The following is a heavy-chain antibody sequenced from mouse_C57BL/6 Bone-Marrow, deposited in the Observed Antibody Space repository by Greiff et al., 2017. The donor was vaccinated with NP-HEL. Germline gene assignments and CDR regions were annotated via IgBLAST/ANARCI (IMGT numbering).Heavy chain of an antibody. Sequence: EVQLQQSGPELVKPGASVKISCKASGYTFTDYYMNWVKQSHGKSLEWIGDINPNNGGTSYNQKFKGKATLTVDKSSSTAYMELRSLTSEDSAVYYCARSGGPYYFDYWGQGTTLTVSS. V-gene: IGHV1-26*01. D-gene: IGHD3-1*01. CDR1: GYTFTDYY. CDR2: INPNNGGT. CDR3: ARSGGPYYFDY. J-gene: IGHJ2*01.